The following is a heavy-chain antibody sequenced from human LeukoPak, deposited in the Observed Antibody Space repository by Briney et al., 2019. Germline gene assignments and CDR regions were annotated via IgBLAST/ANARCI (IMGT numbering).Heavy chain of an antibody. Sequence: SETLSLTCTVSGGSISSSSYYWGWIRQPPGKGLEWIGSIYYTGSTYYNPSLKSRVTISVDTSKNRFSLKLSSVTAADTAVYYCARLSSGWYGGFIDYWGQGTLVTVSS. V-gene: IGHV4-39*01. CDR3: ARLSSGWYGGFIDY. CDR1: GGSISSSSYY. CDR2: IYYTGST. J-gene: IGHJ4*02. D-gene: IGHD6-19*01.